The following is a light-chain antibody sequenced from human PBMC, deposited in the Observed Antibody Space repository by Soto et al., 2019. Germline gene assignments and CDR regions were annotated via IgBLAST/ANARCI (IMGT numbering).Light chain of an antibody. Sequence: QSVLTQPASVSGSRGQSITISCTGTSSDVGGYNYVSWYQQHPGKAPKLMIYDVSNRPSGVSNRFSGSKSGNTASLTISGLQAEDEADYYCSSYTSSSTDVFGTGTKLTVL. CDR1: SSDVGGYNY. CDR3: SSYTSSSTDV. V-gene: IGLV2-14*01. CDR2: DVS. J-gene: IGLJ1*01.